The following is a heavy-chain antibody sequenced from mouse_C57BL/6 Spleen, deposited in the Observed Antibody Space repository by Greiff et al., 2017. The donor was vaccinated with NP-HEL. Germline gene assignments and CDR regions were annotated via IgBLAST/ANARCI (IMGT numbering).Heavy chain of an antibody. J-gene: IGHJ2*01. Sequence: EVKLQESGPVLVKPGASVKMSCKASGYTFTDYYMNWVKQSHGKSLEWIGVINPYNGGTSYNQKFKGKATLTVDKSSSTAYMELNSLTSEDSAVYYCARDSSGYVASFDYWGQGTTLTVSS. D-gene: IGHD3-2*02. V-gene: IGHV1-19*01. CDR3: ARDSSGYVASFDY. CDR2: INPYNGGT. CDR1: GYTFTDYY.